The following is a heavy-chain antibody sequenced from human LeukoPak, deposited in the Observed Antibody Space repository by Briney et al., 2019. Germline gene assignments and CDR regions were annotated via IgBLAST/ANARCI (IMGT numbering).Heavy chain of an antibody. Sequence: SETLTLPCSVWVHRICNYYWSGLRQPPEKGLEWIGYIYYSGSTDYNPSLKSRVTISLDTSKNQFSLNLSSVTAADTAVYYCARAGRSWSAGYYFDYWGQGTLVTVSS. CDR1: VHRICNYY. D-gene: IGHD6-13*01. CDR3: ARAGRSWSAGYYFDY. V-gene: IGHV4-59*01. J-gene: IGHJ4*02. CDR2: IYYSGST.